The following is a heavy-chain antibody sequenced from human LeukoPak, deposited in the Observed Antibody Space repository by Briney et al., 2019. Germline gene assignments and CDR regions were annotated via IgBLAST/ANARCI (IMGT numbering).Heavy chain of an antibody. CDR1: GFTFSSYW. V-gene: IGHV3-7*01. D-gene: IGHD3-22*01. J-gene: IGHJ4*02. CDR3: ARGRVDYYDSSGYYYVDYFDY. CDR2: IKQDGSEK. Sequence: PGGSLRLSCAASGFTFSSYWMSWARQAPGKGLEWVANIKQDGSEKYYVDSVKGRFTISRDNAKNSLYLQMNSLRAEDTAVYYCARGRVDYYDSSGYYYVDYFDYWGQGTLVTVSS.